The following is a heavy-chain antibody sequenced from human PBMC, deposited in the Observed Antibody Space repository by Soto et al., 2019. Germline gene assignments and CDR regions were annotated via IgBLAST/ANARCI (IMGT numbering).Heavy chain of an antibody. D-gene: IGHD3-10*01. V-gene: IGHV1-69*04. Sequence: SVKVSCKASGYTFTTYGISWVRQAPGQGLEWMGRTIGMLGMSKYALKFQGRVTITADKSTTTAYMELSRLRSDDTAVYYCATSFGSGSRAFDYWGQGTQVTVSS. CDR2: TIGMLGMS. J-gene: IGHJ4*02. CDR1: GYTFTTYG. CDR3: ATSFGSGSRAFDY.